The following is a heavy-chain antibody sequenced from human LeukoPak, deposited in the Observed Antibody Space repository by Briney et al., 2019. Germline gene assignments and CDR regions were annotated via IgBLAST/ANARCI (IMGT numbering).Heavy chain of an antibody. D-gene: IGHD3-16*01. Sequence: GGSLRLSCAASGFTFSSYSMNWVRQAPGKGLEWVSSISSSSSYIYYADSVKGRFTISRDNAKNSLYLQMNSLRAEDTAVYYCASRQRGDSDAFDIWGQGTMVTVSS. V-gene: IGHV3-21*01. CDR3: ASRQRGDSDAFDI. CDR1: GFTFSSYS. J-gene: IGHJ3*02. CDR2: ISSSSSYI.